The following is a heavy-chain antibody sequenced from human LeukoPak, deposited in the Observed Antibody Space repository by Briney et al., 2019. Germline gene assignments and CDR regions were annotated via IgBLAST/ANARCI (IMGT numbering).Heavy chain of an antibody. V-gene: IGHV4-4*02. D-gene: IGHD3-22*01. CDR2: MYLSGTT. Sequence: SETLSLTCTVSGDSINSLDLWSWVRQPPGKGLEWIGEMYLSGTTHSNPSDKSRVTISIDKSKNQFFLNLSSVTAADTAVYYCAGLVGRYSSGLYYYYFDYWGQGTLVTVSS. CDR3: AGLVGRYSSGLYYYYFDY. J-gene: IGHJ4*02. CDR1: GDSINSLDL.